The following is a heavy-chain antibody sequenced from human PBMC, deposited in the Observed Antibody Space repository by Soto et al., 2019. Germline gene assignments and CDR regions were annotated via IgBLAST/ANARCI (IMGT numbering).Heavy chain of an antibody. CDR2: IKQDGSEK. J-gene: IGHJ6*02. D-gene: IGHD6-13*01. CDR1: GFTFSSYW. V-gene: IGHV3-7*01. CDR3: ARDGAAAGLLGYYYYYGMDV. Sequence: GGSLRLSCAASGFTFSSYWMSWVRQAPGKGLEWVANIKQDGSEKYYVDSVKGRFTISRDNAKNSLYLQMNSLRAEDTAVYYCARDGAAAGLLGYYYYYGMDVWGQGATVTVSS.